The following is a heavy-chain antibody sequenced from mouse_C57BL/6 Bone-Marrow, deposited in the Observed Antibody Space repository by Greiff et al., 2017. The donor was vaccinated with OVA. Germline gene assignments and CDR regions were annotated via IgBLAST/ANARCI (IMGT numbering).Heavy chain of an antibody. D-gene: IGHD2-1*01. CDR2: IDPSDSET. Sequence: VQLQQPGAELVRPGSSVKLSCKASGYTFTSYWMHWVKQRPIQGLEWIGNIDPSDSETHYNQKFKDKATLTVDKSSSTAYMQLSSLTSEDSAVYYCASHGNFYYAMDYWGQGTSVTVSS. V-gene: IGHV1-52*01. J-gene: IGHJ4*01. CDR1: GYTFTSYW. CDR3: ASHGNFYYAMDY.